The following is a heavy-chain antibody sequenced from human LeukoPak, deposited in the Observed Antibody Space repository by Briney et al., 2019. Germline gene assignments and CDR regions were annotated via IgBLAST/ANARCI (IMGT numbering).Heavy chain of an antibody. V-gene: IGHV3-7*02. J-gene: IGHJ3*02. Sequence: GGSLRLSCATSGFTFRNYWMSWVRQAPGKGLQWVANIKQDGSQKYYVDSVKGRFTISRDNAKNTLNLQMNSLRAEDTAIYYCAKVVATDRNAFDIWGQGTMVTVSS. CDR3: AKVVATDRNAFDI. D-gene: IGHD3-22*01. CDR2: IKQDGSQK. CDR1: GFTFRNYW.